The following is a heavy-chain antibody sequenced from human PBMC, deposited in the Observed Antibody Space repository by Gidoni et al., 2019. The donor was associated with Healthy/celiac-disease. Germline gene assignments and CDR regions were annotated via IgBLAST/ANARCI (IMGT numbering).Heavy chain of an antibody. CDR1: GFTFSSYA. J-gene: IGHJ4*02. CDR3: AKDREVGSSIREGY. CDR2: SSGSGGST. Sequence: EVQLLESGGGLVQPGGSLRLSCAASGFTFSSYAMSWVRQAPGKGLEWVSASSGSGGSTYYADSVKGRFTISRDNSKNTLYLQMNSLRAEDTAVYYCAKDREVGSSIREGYWGQGTLVTVSS. D-gene: IGHD6-13*01. V-gene: IGHV3-23*01.